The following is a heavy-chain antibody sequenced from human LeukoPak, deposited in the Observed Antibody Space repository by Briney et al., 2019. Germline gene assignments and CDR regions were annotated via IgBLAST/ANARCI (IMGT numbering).Heavy chain of an antibody. CDR1: GGSISSYY. CDR3: ARDHSYCSSTSCYLVDRFDP. CDR2: IYTSGST. J-gene: IGHJ5*02. D-gene: IGHD2-2*01. Sequence: SETLSLTCTVSGGSISSYYWSWIRQPAGKGLEWIGRIYTSGSTNYNPSLKSRVTMSVDTSKNQFSLKLSSVTAADTAVYYCARDHSYCSSTSCYLVDRFDPWGQGTLVTVSS. V-gene: IGHV4-4*07.